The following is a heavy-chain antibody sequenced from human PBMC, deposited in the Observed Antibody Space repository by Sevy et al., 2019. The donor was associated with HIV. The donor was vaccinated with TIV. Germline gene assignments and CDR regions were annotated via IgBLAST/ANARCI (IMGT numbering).Heavy chain of an antibody. J-gene: IGHJ6*02. V-gene: IGHV3-7*01. CDR2: INQNGTEI. D-gene: IGHD4-4*01. CDR3: AINSDYGMDA. Sequence: GESLKISCVVSGFTFRNYWMSWVRQAPWKGLEWVANINQNGTEIYSVDSVKGRFTFSRDNTKNSVYLQMNSLRAEDTAIYYCAINSDYGMDAWGQGTTVTVSS. CDR1: GFTFRNYW.